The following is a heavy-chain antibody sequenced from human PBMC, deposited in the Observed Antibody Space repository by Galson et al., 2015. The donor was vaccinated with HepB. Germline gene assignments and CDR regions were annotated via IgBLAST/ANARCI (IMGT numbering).Heavy chain of an antibody. J-gene: IGHJ4*02. Sequence: SLRLSCAASGFTLSSYAMHWVRQAPGEGLEWVAVISYDGRKTYYAGSVRGRFTISRDNPDNTLYLRMNSLRAEDTAVYYCARAYPGGYCSNGVCYTGTYFDYWGQGTLVTVSS. V-gene: IGHV3-30*04. CDR3: ARAYPGGYCSNGVCYTGTYFDY. D-gene: IGHD2-8*01. CDR1: GFTLSSYA. CDR2: ISYDGRKT.